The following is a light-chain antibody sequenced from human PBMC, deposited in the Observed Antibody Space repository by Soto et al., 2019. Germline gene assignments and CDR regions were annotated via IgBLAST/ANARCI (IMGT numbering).Light chain of an antibody. Sequence: EIVLTQSPGTLSLSPGERATLSCRASQSVSSSYLAWYQQKPGQAPRPLIYGASSRAIGIPDRFSGSGPGTDFTLTISRLEPEDFAVYYCQQYGSSPWTFGQGTKV. CDR3: QQYGSSPWT. CDR2: GAS. J-gene: IGKJ1*01. CDR1: QSVSSSY. V-gene: IGKV3-20*01.